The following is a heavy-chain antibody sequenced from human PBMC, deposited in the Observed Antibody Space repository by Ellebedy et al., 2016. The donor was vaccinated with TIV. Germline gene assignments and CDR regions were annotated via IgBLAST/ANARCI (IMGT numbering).Heavy chain of an antibody. Sequence: PGGSLRLSCAGSGRNFNTFDMHWVRQAPGKGLEWVASISSISAYTYYADSVKGRFTISRDNAKSSLFLQMDTLRVDDTAVYYCARCGYNGYNKCDFWGQGALVTVSS. D-gene: IGHD5-12*01. CDR1: GRNFNTFD. V-gene: IGHV3-21*01. J-gene: IGHJ4*02. CDR3: ARCGYNGYNKCDF. CDR2: ISSISAYT.